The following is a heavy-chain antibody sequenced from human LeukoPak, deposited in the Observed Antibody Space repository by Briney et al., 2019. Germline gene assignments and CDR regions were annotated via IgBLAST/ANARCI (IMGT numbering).Heavy chain of an antibody. CDR1: GGSISSYY. CDR3: ARDGYYDSSGYLPLDAFDI. D-gene: IGHD3-22*01. Sequence: SETLSLTCTVSGGSISSYYWSWIRQPAGKGLEWIGRIYTSGSTNYNPSLKSRVTISVDTSKNQFSLKLSSVTAADTAVYYCARDGYYDSSGYLPLDAFDIWGQGTMVTVSS. CDR2: IYTSGST. V-gene: IGHV4-4*07. J-gene: IGHJ3*02.